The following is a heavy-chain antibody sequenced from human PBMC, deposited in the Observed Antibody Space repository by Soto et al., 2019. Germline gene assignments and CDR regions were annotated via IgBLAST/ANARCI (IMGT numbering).Heavy chain of an antibody. D-gene: IGHD1-1*01. CDR3: ARKQAGSFSGSDY. J-gene: IGHJ4*02. Sequence: QVQLQESGPGLVKPSQTLSLTCTVTGDSITSGGYYWSWIRQHPGKGLEWLGYIYGSGGSGSTLYNPSLKSRITLSVDTSKTQFSLNLSSVTVADTAVYFCARKQAGSFSGSDYWGQGTLVTVSS. V-gene: IGHV4-31*03. CDR2: IYGSGGSGST. CDR1: GDSITSGGYY.